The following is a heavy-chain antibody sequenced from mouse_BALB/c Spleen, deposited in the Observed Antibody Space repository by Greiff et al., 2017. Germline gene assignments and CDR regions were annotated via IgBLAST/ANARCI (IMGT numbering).Heavy chain of an antibody. CDR1: GYTFSSYW. V-gene: IGHV1-9*01. Sequence: VQLQESGAELMKPGASVKISCKATGYTFSSYWIEWVKQRPGHGLEWIGEILPGSGSTNYNEKFKGKATFTADTSSNTAYMQLSSLTSEDYAVYYCARRGYYGYGFAYWGQGTLVTVSA. CDR3: ARRGYYGYGFAY. D-gene: IGHD1-2*01. J-gene: IGHJ3*01. CDR2: ILPGSGST.